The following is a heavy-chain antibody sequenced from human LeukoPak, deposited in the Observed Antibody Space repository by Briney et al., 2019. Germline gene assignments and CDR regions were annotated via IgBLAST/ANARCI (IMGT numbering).Heavy chain of an antibody. CDR3: ARARGGSGKYYYYYYMDV. CDR1: GGSISSSSYY. D-gene: IGHD3-10*01. Sequence: TSETLSLTCTVSGGSISSSSYYWGWIRQPPGKGLEWIGSIYYSGSTYYNPSLKSRVTISVDTSKNQFSLKLSSVTAADTAVYYCARARGGSGKYYYYYYMDVWGKGTTVTISS. CDR2: IYYSGST. J-gene: IGHJ6*03. V-gene: IGHV4-39*07.